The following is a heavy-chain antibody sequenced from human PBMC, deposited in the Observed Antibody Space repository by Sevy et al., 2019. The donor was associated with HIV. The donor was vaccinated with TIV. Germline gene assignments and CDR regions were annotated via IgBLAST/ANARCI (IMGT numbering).Heavy chain of an antibody. CDR3: ARISSSPRAYYYYFGMDV. J-gene: IGHJ6*02. Sequence: GESLKISCKGSEYNFTNYWIGWVRQMPGKGLEWMGIIYPGDSGTRYSPSFQDQVTISADKYISTAYLQWSSLKASDTAMYYCARISSSPRAYYYYFGMDVWGQGTTVTVSS. CDR1: EYNFTNYW. CDR2: IYPGDSGT. V-gene: IGHV5-51*01. D-gene: IGHD6-6*01.